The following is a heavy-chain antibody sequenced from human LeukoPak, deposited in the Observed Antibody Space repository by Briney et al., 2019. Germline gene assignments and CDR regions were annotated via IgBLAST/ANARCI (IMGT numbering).Heavy chain of an antibody. CDR1: GFTFSTYA. CDR3: ARGYVQPDN. J-gene: IGHJ4*02. V-gene: IGHV3-23*01. CDR2: ISVSGGST. Sequence: GSRTLSCAASGFTFSTYAMTWVSQAPGRGLEWVSSISVSGGSTYYADSVKGRFTISRDNSNNTLYLQMNTLRGEDTALYYCARGYVQPDNWGQGNLVTVSS. D-gene: IGHD3-16*01.